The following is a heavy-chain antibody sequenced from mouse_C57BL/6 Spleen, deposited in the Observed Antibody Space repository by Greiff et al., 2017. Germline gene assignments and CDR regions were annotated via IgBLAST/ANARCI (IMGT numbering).Heavy chain of an antibody. CDR2: INYDGSST. V-gene: IGHV5-16*01. D-gene: IGHD2-2*01. J-gene: IGHJ4*01. CDR1: GFTFSDYY. Sequence: DVKLVESEGGLVQPGSSMKLSCTASGFTFSDYYMAWVRQVPEKGLEWVANINYDGSSTYYLDSLKSRFIISRDNAKNILYLQMSSLKSEDTATYYCARGLYGYDGDYYAMDYWGQGTSVTVSS. CDR3: ARGLYGYDGDYYAMDY.